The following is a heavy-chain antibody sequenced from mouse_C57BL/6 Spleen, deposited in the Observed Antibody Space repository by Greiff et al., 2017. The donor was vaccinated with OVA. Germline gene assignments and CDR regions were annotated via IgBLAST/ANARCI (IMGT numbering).Heavy chain of an antibody. V-gene: IGHV14-4*01. Sequence: VQLHQSGAELVRPGASVKLSCTASGFNIKDDYMHWVKQRPEQGLEWIGWIDPENGDTEYASKFQGKATITADTSSNTAYLQLSSLTSEDTAVYYCTTLLSDDYWGQGTTLTVSS. CDR3: TTLLSDDY. CDR1: GFNIKDDY. CDR2: IDPENGDT. D-gene: IGHD2-10*01. J-gene: IGHJ2*01.